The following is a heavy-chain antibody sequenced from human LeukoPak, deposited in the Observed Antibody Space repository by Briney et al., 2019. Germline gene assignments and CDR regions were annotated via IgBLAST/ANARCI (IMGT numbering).Heavy chain of an antibody. D-gene: IGHD3-3*01. J-gene: IGHJ5*02. Sequence: SETLSLACTVSGGSISSYYWSWIRQPPWKGLEWIGYIYYSGSTNYNPSLKSRVTISVDTSKNQFSLKLSSVTAADTAVYYCARNKRFSTANWFDPWGQGTLVTVSS. CDR3: ARNKRFSTANWFDP. CDR2: IYYSGST. V-gene: IGHV4-59*01. CDR1: GGSISSYY.